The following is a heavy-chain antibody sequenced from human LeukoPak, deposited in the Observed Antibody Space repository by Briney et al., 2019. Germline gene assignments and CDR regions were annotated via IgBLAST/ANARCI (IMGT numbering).Heavy chain of an antibody. CDR2: ISGSGGST. CDR1: GFTFSSYA. Sequence: GGSLRLSCAASGFTFSSYAMSWVRQAPGKGLEWVSAISGSGGSTYYADSVKGRFTISRDNSKNTLYLQMNSLRAEDTGMYYCTTPTDRDGDYVGAFTFWGQGTMVTVSS. CDR3: TTPTDRDGDYVGAFTF. D-gene: IGHD4-17*01. V-gene: IGHV3-23*01. J-gene: IGHJ3*01.